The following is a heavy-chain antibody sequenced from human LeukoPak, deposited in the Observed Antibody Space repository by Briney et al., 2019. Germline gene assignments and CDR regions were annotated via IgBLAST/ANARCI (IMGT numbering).Heavy chain of an antibody. Sequence: SQTLSLTCAISGDSVSSNSAAWNWIRQSPSRGLKWLGRTYYRSKWYNDYAVSVKSRITINPDTSKNQFSLQLNSVTPEDTAVYYCARQVTLATLLGFDPWGQGTLVTVSS. D-gene: IGHD1-26*01. V-gene: IGHV6-1*01. CDR3: ARQVTLATLLGFDP. CDR2: TYYRSKWYN. J-gene: IGHJ5*02. CDR1: GDSVSSNSAA.